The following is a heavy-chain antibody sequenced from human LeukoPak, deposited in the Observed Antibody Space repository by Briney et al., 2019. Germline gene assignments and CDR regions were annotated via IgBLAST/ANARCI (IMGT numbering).Heavy chain of an antibody. CDR3: ARGGTYNWNYVDY. CDR1: GYTFTSYY. D-gene: IGHD1-20*01. V-gene: IGHV1-46*01. J-gene: IGHJ4*02. CDR2: INPSDGTT. Sequence: ASVRVSFKASGYTFTSYYMHWVRQAPGQGLEWMGIINPSDGTTSYAQKFQGRVTITRDTSTSTVYMELSSLRSGETAVYYCARGGTYNWNYVDYWGQGTLVTVSS.